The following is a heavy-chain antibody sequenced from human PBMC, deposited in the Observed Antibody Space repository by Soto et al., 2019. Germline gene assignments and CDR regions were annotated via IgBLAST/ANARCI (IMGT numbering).Heavy chain of an antibody. Sequence: QVQLVESGGGVVQPGRSLRLSCAASGFTFSSYGMHWVRQAPGKGLEWVAVIWYDGSNKYYADSVKGRFTISRDNSXNXLXPQMNSLRAEDTAVYYCARDRDIVQGDYYYYYGMDVWGQGTTVTVSS. V-gene: IGHV3-33*01. D-gene: IGHD2-8*01. CDR2: IWYDGSNK. CDR3: ARDRDIVQGDYYYYYGMDV. CDR1: GFTFSSYG. J-gene: IGHJ6*02.